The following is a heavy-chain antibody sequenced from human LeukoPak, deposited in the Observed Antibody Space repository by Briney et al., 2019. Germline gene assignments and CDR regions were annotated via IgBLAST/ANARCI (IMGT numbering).Heavy chain of an antibody. CDR1: GFTFSSYA. J-gene: IGHJ4*02. CDR3: AKDRGLLFGEFHDY. D-gene: IGHD3-10*02. V-gene: IGHV3-23*01. CDR2: ISGSGGST. Sequence: GGSLRLSCAASGFTFSSYAMSWVRQAPGKGLEWVSAISGSGGSTYYADSVKGRFTIPRDNSKNTLYLQMNSLRAEDTAVYYCAKDRGLLFGEFHDYWGQGTLVTVSS.